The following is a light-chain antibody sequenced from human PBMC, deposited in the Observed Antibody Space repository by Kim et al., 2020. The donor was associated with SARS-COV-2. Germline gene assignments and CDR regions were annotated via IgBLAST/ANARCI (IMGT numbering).Light chain of an antibody. J-gene: IGLJ1*01. V-gene: IGLV2-8*01. CDR1: SSDVGDYNL. Sequence: HSVTISCTGSSSDVGDYNLFSWYQHHPGKAPKLIIYEVPRRPSGVPDRFSGSKSGNTASLTVSGLQAEDEADYYCISYAGSATFGVFGTGTKVTVL. CDR3: ISYAGSATFGV. CDR2: EVP.